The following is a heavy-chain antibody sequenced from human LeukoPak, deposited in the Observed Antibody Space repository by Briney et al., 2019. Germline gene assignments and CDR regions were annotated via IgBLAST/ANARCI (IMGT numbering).Heavy chain of an antibody. V-gene: IGHV3-66*02. Sequence: GGSLRLSCAASGFTVSSNYMSWVRQAPGKGLEWVSVIYSGGTTYYADSVAGRFTISRDNSKNTLYLQMNSLRAEDTAVYYCARDVEMDYWGQGTLVTVSS. CDR1: GFTVSSNY. CDR2: IYSGGTT. J-gene: IGHJ4*02. CDR3: ARDVEMDY. D-gene: IGHD5-24*01.